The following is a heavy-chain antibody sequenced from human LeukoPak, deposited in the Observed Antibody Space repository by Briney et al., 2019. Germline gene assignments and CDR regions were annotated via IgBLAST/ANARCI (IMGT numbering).Heavy chain of an antibody. D-gene: IGHD1-7*01. V-gene: IGHV1-3*01. CDR3: AREYNWNYGPYYYYGMDV. CDR2: INAGNGNT. CDR1: GGTFNSYA. Sequence: ASVKVSCKASGGTFNSYAFSWVRQAPGQRLEWMGWINAGNGNTRYSQKFQGRVTITRDTSASTAYMELSSLRSEDTAVCYCAREYNWNYGPYYYYGMDVWGQGTTVTVSS. J-gene: IGHJ6*02.